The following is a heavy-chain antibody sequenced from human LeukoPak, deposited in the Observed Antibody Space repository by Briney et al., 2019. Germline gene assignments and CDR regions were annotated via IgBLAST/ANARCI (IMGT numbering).Heavy chain of an antibody. J-gene: IGHJ3*02. CDR1: GFSLSNAY. CDR2: IKNKADRGTT. Sequence: PGGSPRLSCAASGFSLSNAYINWVRQAPREGLEWVGLIKNKADRGTTEYAAPVKDRFTVSRDDSKNTVYLQMSSLRTEDTAIYYCTREGRGTFDMWGRGTMVTVSS. CDR3: TREGRGTFDM. V-gene: IGHV3-15*01.